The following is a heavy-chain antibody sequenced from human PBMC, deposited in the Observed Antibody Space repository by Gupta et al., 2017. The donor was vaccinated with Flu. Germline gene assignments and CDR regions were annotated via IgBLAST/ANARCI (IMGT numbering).Heavy chain of an antibody. CDR3: ARCYCGHGSCYGDN. Sequence: RQAPGQGLEGMGWINPNRGETKYAQKFQGRVTMTRDTSINTAYLEVSRLTSDDTAVYYCARCYCGHGSCYGDNWGQGTLVTISS. D-gene: IGHD2-15*01. CDR2: INPNRGET. J-gene: IGHJ4*02. V-gene: IGHV1-2*02.